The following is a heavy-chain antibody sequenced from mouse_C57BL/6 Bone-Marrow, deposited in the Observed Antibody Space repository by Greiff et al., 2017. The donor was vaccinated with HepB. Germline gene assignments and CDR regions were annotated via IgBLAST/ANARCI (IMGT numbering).Heavy chain of an antibody. CDR1: GYSITSGYY. V-gene: IGHV3-6*01. CDR3: AREEGLTGTDFDY. D-gene: IGHD4-1*01. Sequence: EVQRVESGPGLVKPSQSLSLTCSVPGYSITSGYYWNWIRQFPGNKLEWMGYISYDGSNNYNPSLKNRISITRDTSKNQFFLKLNSVTTEDTATYYCAREEGLTGTDFDYWGQGTTLTVSS. CDR2: ISYDGSN. J-gene: IGHJ2*01.